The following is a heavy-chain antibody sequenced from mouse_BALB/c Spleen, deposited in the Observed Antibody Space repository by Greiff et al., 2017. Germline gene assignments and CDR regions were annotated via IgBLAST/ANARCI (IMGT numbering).Heavy chain of an antibody. Sequence: EVQLQQSGAELVKPGASVKLSCTASGFNIKDTYMHWVKQRPEQGLEWIGRIDPANGNTKYDPKFQGKATITADTSSNTAYLQLSSLTSEDTAVYYCARHYGSSYVRDAMDYWGQGTSVTVSS. D-gene: IGHD1-1*01. CDR2: IDPANGNT. J-gene: IGHJ4*01. CDR1: GFNIKDTY. V-gene: IGHV14-3*02. CDR3: ARHYGSSYVRDAMDY.